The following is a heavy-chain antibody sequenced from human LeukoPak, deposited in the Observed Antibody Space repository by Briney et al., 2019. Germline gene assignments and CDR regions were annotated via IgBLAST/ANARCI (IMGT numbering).Heavy chain of an antibody. J-gene: IGHJ6*02. CDR2: IIPIFGTA. V-gene: IGHV1-69*13. CDR1: GGTLSSYA. CDR3: ARSLGPVYYYGMDV. Sequence: SVKVSCKASGGTLSSYAISWVRQAPGQGLEWMGGIIPIFGTANYAQKFQGRVTITADESTSTAYMELSSLRSEDTAVYYCARSLGPVYYYGMDVWGQGTTVTVSS.